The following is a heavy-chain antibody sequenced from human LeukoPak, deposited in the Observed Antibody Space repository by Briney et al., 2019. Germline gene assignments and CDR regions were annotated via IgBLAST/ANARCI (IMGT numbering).Heavy chain of an antibody. D-gene: IGHD6-13*01. CDR1: GYTFTSYG. CDR2: ISAYNGNT. J-gene: IGHJ4*02. V-gene: IGHV1-18*01. Sequence: WASVKVSCKASGYTFTSYGISWVRQAPGQGLEWMGWISAYNGNTSYAQKLQGRVTMTTDTSTSTAYMELRSLRSDDTAVYYCAREEAAAGTPDYWGQGTLDTVSS. CDR3: AREEAAAGTPDY.